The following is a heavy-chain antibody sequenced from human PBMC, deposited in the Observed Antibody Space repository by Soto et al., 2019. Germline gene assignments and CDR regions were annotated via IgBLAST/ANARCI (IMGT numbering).Heavy chain of an antibody. CDR1: GFTFSGYG. CDR3: TRDGRYSGYPPPAF. V-gene: IGHV3-49*04. J-gene: IGHJ4*02. CDR2: IRNKAYGGTT. D-gene: IGHD5-12*01. Sequence: GGSLRLSCTASGFTFSGYGMHWVRQAPGKGLEWLGFIRNKAYGGTTEYAASVKGRFTISRDDSKSIAYLLMNSLKTEDTAMYYCTRDGRYSGYPPPAFWGQGTLVTVSS.